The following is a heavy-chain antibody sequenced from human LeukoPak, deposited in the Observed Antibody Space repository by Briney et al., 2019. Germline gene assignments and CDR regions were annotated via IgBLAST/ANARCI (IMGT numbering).Heavy chain of an antibody. CDR1: GGSISGYY. D-gene: IGHD6-19*01. Sequence: PSETLSLTCTVSGGSISGYYWSWIRQPPGKGLEWIGEINHSGSTNYNPSLKSRVTISVDTSKNQFSLKLSSVTAADTAVYYCATSPLGYSSGWHLDYWGQGTLVTVSS. CDR2: INHSGST. J-gene: IGHJ4*02. CDR3: ATSPLGYSSGWHLDY. V-gene: IGHV4-34*01.